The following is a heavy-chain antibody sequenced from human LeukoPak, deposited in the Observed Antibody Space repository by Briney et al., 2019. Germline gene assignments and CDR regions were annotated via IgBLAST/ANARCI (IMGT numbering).Heavy chain of an antibody. J-gene: IGHJ6*02. CDR3: ARGAIYYYYGMDV. CDR2: INHSGST. Sequence: SETLSLTCAVYGGSFSGYYWSWIRQPPGKGLEWIGEINHSGSTNYNPSLTSRVTISVDTSKNQFSLKLSSVTAADTAVYYCARGAIYYYYGMDVWGQGTTVTVSS. CDR1: GGSFSGYY. V-gene: IGHV4-34*01.